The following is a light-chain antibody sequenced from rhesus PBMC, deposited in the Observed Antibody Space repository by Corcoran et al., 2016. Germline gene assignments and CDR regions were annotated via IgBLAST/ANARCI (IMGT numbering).Light chain of an antibody. CDR2: YAN. Sequence: DIQMSQSPSSLSASVGDRVTITCRASQDISSSLNWYQQNPGKAPTLLIFYANTLATGVPTRLSGRGSGTDFTLTISNQQPEDFATYYCQQGNSNPRTFGQGTKVEIK. J-gene: IGKJ1*01. CDR1: QDISSS. CDR3: QQGNSNPRT. V-gene: IGKV1-32*02.